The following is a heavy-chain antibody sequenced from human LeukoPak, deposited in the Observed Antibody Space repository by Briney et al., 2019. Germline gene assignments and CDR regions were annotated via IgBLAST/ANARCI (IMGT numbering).Heavy chain of an antibody. CDR1: GGSLSSYY. V-gene: IGHV4-4*07. D-gene: IGHD6-19*01. CDR3: ARDQVAGTNWFDP. CDR2: IYTSGST. Sequence: SETLSLTCTVSGGSLSSYYWSWIRQPAGKGLEWIGRIYTSGSTNYNPSLKSRFTMSVDTSKNQFSLKLSSVTAADTAVHYCARDQVAGTNWFDPWGQGTLVTVSS. J-gene: IGHJ5*02.